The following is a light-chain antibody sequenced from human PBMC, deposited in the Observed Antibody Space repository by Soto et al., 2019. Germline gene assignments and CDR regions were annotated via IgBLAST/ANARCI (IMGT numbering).Light chain of an antibody. V-gene: IGKV1-39*01. Sequence: DIQMTQSPSSLSASVGDRVTITCRASQSINNFLNWYQQKPGKAPKLLICAVSILQSGVPSRFSGSGFGTDFTLTISSLQPEDFAIYYCEESYSNPSGFGQGTKVEIK. J-gene: IGKJ1*01. CDR3: EESYSNPSG. CDR2: AVS. CDR1: QSINNF.